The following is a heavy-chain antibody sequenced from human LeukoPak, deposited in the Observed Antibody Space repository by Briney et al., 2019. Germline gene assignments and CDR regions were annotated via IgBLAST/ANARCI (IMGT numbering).Heavy chain of an antibody. Sequence: GGSLRLSCAASGFTFSSYSMNWVRQAPGKGLEWVSSISSSSSYIYYAGSVKGRFTISRDNSKDTLYLQMNSLRDEDTAVYYCAKRPSDYGDYVTYFDYWGQGTLVTVSS. CDR3: AKRPSDYGDYVTYFDY. D-gene: IGHD4-17*01. J-gene: IGHJ4*02. CDR2: ISSSSSYI. V-gene: IGHV3-21*01. CDR1: GFTFSSYS.